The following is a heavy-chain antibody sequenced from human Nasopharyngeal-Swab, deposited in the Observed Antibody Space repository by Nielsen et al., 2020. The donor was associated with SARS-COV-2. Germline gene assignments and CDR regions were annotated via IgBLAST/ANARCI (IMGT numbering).Heavy chain of an antibody. CDR2: ISGSGGST. J-gene: IGHJ4*02. V-gene: IGHV3-23*01. CDR1: GFTFRSYA. CDR3: AKDKEDLRGVGSYDY. Sequence: GESLKISCAASGFTFRSYAMSWVRQAPGKGLEWVSAISGSGGSTYYADSVKGRFTISRDNSKNTLHLHMSSLRAEDTAVYYCAKDKEDLRGVGSYDYWGQGTLVTVSS. D-gene: IGHD3-10*01.